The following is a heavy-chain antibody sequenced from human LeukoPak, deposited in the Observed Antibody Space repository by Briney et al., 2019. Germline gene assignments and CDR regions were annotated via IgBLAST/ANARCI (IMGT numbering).Heavy chain of an antibody. V-gene: IGHV1-8*02. Sequence: VASVKVSCKASGYTFTSLDINWVRQATGQGLEWMGWMNPNSGNTGYAQKFQGRVTMTRNTSISTAYMELSSLRSEDTAVYYCARGQIFLGNSADYWGQGTLVTVSS. J-gene: IGHJ4*02. CDR2: MNPNSGNT. D-gene: IGHD4-23*01. CDR1: GYTFTSLD. CDR3: ARGQIFLGNSADY.